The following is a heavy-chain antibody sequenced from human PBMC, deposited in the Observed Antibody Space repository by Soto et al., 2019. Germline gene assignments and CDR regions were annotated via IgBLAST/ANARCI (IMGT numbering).Heavy chain of an antibody. J-gene: IGHJ1*01. Sequence: QVQLVESGGGVVQPGRSLRLSCAASGFTFSSYAMHWVRQAPGKGLEWVAVISYDGSNKYYADSVKGRFTISRDNSKNTLYLQMNSLRAEDTAVYYCARGLRGWAVAGTLHHWGQVTLVTVSS. D-gene: IGHD6-19*01. CDR3: ARGLRGWAVAGTLHH. CDR1: GFTFSSYA. V-gene: IGHV3-30-3*01. CDR2: ISYDGSNK.